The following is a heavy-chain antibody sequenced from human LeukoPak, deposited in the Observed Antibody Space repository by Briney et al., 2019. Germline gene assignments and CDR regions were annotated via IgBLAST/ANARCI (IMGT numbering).Heavy chain of an antibody. Sequence: PSETLSLTCTVSGGSISSYYWSWIRQPPGKGLEWIGYIYYSGSTNYNPSLKSRVTISVDTSKNQFSLKLSSVTAADTAVYYCARFHCSGGSCYSSNWFDPWGQGTLVTVSS. CDR1: GGSISSYY. CDR2: IYYSGST. J-gene: IGHJ5*02. D-gene: IGHD2-15*01. V-gene: IGHV4-59*01. CDR3: ARFHCSGGSCYSSNWFDP.